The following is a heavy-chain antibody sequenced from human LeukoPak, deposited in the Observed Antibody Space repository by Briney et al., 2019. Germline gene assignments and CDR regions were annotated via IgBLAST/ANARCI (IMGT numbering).Heavy chain of an antibody. D-gene: IGHD6-13*01. CDR1: DGSISSYY. J-gene: IGHJ4*02. Sequence: SETLSLTCTVSDGSISSYYWSWIRQPPGKGLEWIGYIYYSGSTNYNPSLKSRVTISVDTSKNQFSLKLSSVTAADTAVYYCARASSSWYYFDYWGQGTLVTVSS. CDR3: ARASSSWYYFDY. V-gene: IGHV4-59*01. CDR2: IYYSGST.